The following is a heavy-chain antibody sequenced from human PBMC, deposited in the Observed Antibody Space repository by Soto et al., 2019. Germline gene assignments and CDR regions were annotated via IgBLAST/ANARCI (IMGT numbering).Heavy chain of an antibody. V-gene: IGHV4-39*01. D-gene: IGHD3-3*01. J-gene: IGHJ5*02. CDR2: IYYSGST. Sequence: QLQLQESGPGLVKPSETLSLTCTVSGGSISSSSYYWGWIRQPPGKGLEWIGSIYYSGSTYYNPSLKSRVTISVDTSKNQFCLKLSSVTAADTAVYYCARLWGDLTIFGVVTLNWFDPWGQGTLVTVSS. CDR3: ARLWGDLTIFGVVTLNWFDP. CDR1: GGSISSSSYY.